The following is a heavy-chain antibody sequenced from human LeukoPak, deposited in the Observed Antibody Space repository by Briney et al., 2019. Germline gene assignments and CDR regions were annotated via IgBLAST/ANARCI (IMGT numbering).Heavy chain of an antibody. CDR1: GFTFSSYA. V-gene: IGHV3-23*01. CDR2: ISGSGGST. J-gene: IGHJ4*02. CDR3: AKGRAWGSGYLTP. Sequence: PGASLRLSCAASGFTFSSYAMSWVRQAPGKGLEWVSAISGSGGSTYYADSVKGRFTISRDNSKNTLYLQMNSLRAEGTAVYYCAKGRAWGSGYLTPWGQGTLVTVSS. D-gene: IGHD3-22*01.